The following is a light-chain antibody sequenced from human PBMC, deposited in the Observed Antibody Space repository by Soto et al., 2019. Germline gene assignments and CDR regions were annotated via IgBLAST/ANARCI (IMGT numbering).Light chain of an antibody. V-gene: IGKV3-11*01. Sequence: DIVLTQSPATLSLSPGDRASLSCRASQTISTYLAWYQQKPGQAPRLLIYDASNRATGIPARFSGSGSGTDFTLTINSLEPEDFAVYYCQQYNNWLLTFGQGTRLEIK. CDR3: QQYNNWLLT. J-gene: IGKJ5*01. CDR1: QTISTY. CDR2: DAS.